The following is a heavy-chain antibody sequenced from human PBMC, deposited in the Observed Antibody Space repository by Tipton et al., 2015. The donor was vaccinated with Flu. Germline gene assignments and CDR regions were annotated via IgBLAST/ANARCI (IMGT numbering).Heavy chain of an antibody. V-gene: IGHV4-34*01. CDR2: IHYSGSP. CDR3: ARRDYTNYVSDPKNWFDP. D-gene: IGHD4-11*01. Sequence: TLSLTCAVYGGSFSGYYWGWIRQPPGKGLEWIGNIHYSGSPHYNPSLKSRVTISVDTSKNQFSLRLNSVTAADTAVYYCARRDYTNYVSDPKNWFDPWGQGTLVTVSS. J-gene: IGHJ5*02. CDR1: GGSFSGYY.